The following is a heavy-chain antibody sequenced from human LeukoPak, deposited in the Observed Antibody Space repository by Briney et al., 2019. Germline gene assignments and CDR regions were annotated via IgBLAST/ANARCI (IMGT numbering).Heavy chain of an antibody. V-gene: IGHV3-48*04. J-gene: IGHJ4*02. CDR2: ISSSGSTI. D-gene: IGHD6-19*01. Sequence: GGSLRLSCAASGFTFSSYSMNWVRQAPGKGLEWVSHISSSGSTIYYADSVMGRFTISRDNSKNSLYLQMNSLRTEDTALYYCAKDRARGYSSGLGYWGQGTLVTVSS. CDR1: GFTFSSYS. CDR3: AKDRARGYSSGLGY.